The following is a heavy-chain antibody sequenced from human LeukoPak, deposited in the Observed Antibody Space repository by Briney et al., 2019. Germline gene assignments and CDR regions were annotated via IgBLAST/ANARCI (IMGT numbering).Heavy chain of an antibody. Sequence: GGTLRLSCAASGFTFSSYDMNWVRQAPGKGLEWVSVISDSGDSTYYADSVKGRFTISRDNSKNTLYLQMSSLRAEDTAVYYCAKDGRWDNYYDTTSDAFDIWGQGTVVTVSS. CDR1: GFTFSSYD. V-gene: IGHV3-23*01. J-gene: IGHJ3*02. CDR2: ISDSGDST. D-gene: IGHD3-22*01. CDR3: AKDGRWDNYYDTTSDAFDI.